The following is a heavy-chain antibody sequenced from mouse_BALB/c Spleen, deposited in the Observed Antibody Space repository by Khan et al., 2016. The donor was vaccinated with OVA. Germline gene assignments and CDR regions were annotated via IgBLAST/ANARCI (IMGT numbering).Heavy chain of an antibody. Sequence: EVQLQESGGGLVQPGGSLILSCAASGFDFSRYWMSWARQAPGKGQEWIGEINPGSSTINYTPSLKDKFIISRDNAKNTLYLRMRKVRSEDTALYYCARLGTYGQHANWGQGTLVTVSA. D-gene: IGHD1-2*01. V-gene: IGHV4-2*02. CDR1: GFDFSRYW. J-gene: IGHJ3*01. CDR2: INPGSSTI. CDR3: ARLGTYGQHAN.